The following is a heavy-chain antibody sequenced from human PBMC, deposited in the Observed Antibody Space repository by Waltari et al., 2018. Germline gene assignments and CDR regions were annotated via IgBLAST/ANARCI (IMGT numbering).Heavy chain of an antibody. CDR2: ISYDGSNK. D-gene: IGHD5-12*01. CDR1: GLTFSSYA. CDR3: ARDRNLDIVATPGAFDI. V-gene: IGHV3-30-3*01. Sequence: QVQLVESGGGVVQPGRSLRLSCAASGLTFSSYAMHWVRQAPGKGLEWVAVISYDGSNKYYADSVKGRFTISRDNSKNTLYLQMNSLRAEDTAVYYCARDRNLDIVATPGAFDIWGQGTMVTVSS. J-gene: IGHJ3*02.